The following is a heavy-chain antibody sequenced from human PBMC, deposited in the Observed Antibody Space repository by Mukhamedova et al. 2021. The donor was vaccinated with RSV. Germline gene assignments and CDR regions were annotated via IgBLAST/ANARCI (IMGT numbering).Heavy chain of an antibody. Sequence: PGKGLEWMGGFDPEDGETIYAQKFQGRVTMTEDTSTDTAYMELSSLRSEDTAVYYCATGPSTFDLPAFDICGQGTMV. CDR3: ATGPSTFDLPAFDI. J-gene: IGHJ3*02. V-gene: IGHV1-24*01. CDR2: FDPEDGET.